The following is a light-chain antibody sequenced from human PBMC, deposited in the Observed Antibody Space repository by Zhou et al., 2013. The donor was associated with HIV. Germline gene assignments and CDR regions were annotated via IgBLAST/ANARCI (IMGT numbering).Light chain of an antibody. V-gene: IGKV1-9*01. CDR1: QGINNY. J-gene: IGKJ2*01. CDR2: AAS. Sequence: DIQLTQSPSFLSASVGDRVTITCRASQGINNYLAWYQQKPGKAPKLLIYAASTLQSGVPSRFSGSGSGTEFTLTISSLQPEDFATYYCQQFNSYLYTFGPGDQAGDQT. CDR3: QQFNSYLYT.